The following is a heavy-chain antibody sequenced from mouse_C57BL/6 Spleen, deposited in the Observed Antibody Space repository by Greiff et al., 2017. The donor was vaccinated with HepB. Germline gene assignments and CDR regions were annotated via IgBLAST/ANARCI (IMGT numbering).Heavy chain of an antibody. CDR2: IHRNSGST. D-gene: IGHD1-1*01. CDR3: ASPYGSSFRDY. J-gene: IGHJ2*01. CDR1: GYTFTSYW. Sequence: QVQLQQPGPDLVKPGASVTLTCTASGYTFTSYWMYWVKQRPGQGLEWMGIIHRNSGSTNYNEKFKSKATLTVDKSSSTAYMQLSSLTSEDSAVYYCASPYGSSFRDYWGQGTTLTVSS. V-gene: IGHV1-64*01.